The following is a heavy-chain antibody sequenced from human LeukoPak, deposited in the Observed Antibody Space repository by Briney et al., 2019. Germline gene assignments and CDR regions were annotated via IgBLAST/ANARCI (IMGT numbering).Heavy chain of an antibody. CDR1: GFTFSSYG. J-gene: IGHJ4*02. CDR3: AKALGVRGVFDY. D-gene: IGHD3-10*01. CDR2: ISYDGSNK. Sequence: GGSLRLSCAASGFTFSSYGMHWVRQAPGKGLKWVAVISYDGSNKYYADSVKGRFTISRDNSKNTLYLQMNSLRAEDTAVYYCAKALGVRGVFDYWGQGTLVTVSS. V-gene: IGHV3-30*18.